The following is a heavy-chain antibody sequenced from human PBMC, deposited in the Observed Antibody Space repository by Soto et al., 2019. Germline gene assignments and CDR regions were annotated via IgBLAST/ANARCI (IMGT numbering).Heavy chain of an antibody. CDR3: ARAEYNWNYVGGGYFDY. CDR1: GGTFSSYA. D-gene: IGHD1-7*01. J-gene: IGHJ4*02. Sequence: QVQLVQSGAEVKKPGSSVKVSCKASGGTFSSYAISWVRQAPGQGLEWMGGIIPIFGTANYAQKLQGRVTITADESTSTAYMELSSLRSEDTAVYYCARAEYNWNYVGGGYFDYWGQGTLVTVSS. CDR2: IIPIFGTA. V-gene: IGHV1-69*01.